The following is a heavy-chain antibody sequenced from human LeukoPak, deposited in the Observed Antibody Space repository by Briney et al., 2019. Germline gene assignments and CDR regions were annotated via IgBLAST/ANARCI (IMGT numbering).Heavy chain of an antibody. D-gene: IGHD4-23*01. CDR1: GYTFTSYG. Sequence: GASVKVSCKASGYTFTSYGISWVRQAPGQGLEWMGWISAYNGNTNFAQKLQGRVTMTTDTSTSTAYMELRSLRSDDTAVYYCARGAPLDYGGKPFDYWGQGTLVTVSS. V-gene: IGHV1-18*01. CDR2: ISAYNGNT. CDR3: ARGAPLDYGGKPFDY. J-gene: IGHJ4*02.